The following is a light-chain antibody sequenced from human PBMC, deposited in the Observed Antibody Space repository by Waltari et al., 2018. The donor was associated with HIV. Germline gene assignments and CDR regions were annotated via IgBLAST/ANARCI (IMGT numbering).Light chain of an antibody. V-gene: IGLV1-44*01. Sequence: QSVMDHPPSASGTPGQTVTIYCSGRISNLGANTVNGYQQIPGTAPRLLIYGPNQRPSGVPARFSGSRSGTSASLTIGGLQSEDEADYYCSAWDDSLRATVFGTGTRVPVL. CDR1: ISNLGANT. J-gene: IGLJ1*01. CDR2: GPN. CDR3: SAWDDSLRATV.